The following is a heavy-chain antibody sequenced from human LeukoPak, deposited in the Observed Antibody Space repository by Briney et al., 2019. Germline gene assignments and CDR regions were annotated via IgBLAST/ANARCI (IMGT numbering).Heavy chain of an antibody. CDR3: ARPYGSGSYYNGGLDY. CDR1: GGSFSGYY. V-gene: IGHV4-34*01. D-gene: IGHD3-10*01. CDR2: INHSGST. J-gene: IGHJ4*02. Sequence: PSETLSLTCAVYGGSFSGYYWSWIRQPPGKGLEWIGEINHSGSTNYNPSLKSRVTISVDTSKNQFSLKLSSVTAADTAVYYCARPYGSGSYYNGGLDYWGQGTLVTVSS.